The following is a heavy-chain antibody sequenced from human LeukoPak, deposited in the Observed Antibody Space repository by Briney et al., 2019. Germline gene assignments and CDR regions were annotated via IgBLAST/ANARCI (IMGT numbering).Heavy chain of an antibody. J-gene: IGHJ6*02. D-gene: IGHD2-8*01. CDR2: IYYSGST. V-gene: IGHV4-59*01. CDR3: ARERMSGMDV. Sequence: SETLSLTCTVSGGSISSYYWSWIRQPPGKGLEWIGYIYYSGSTNYNPSLKSRVTISVDTSKNQFSLKLSSVTAADTAAYYCARERMSGMDVWGQGTTVTVSS. CDR1: GGSISSYY.